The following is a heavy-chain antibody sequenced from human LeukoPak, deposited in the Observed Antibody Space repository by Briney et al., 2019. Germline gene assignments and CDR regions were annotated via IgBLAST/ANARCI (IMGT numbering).Heavy chain of an antibody. J-gene: IGHJ5*02. CDR1: GGSFSGYY. CDR3: ARASPNWFDP. CDR2: INHSGST. Sequence: SETLSLTCADYGGSFSGYYWSWIRQPPGKGLEWIGEINHSGSTNYNPSLKSRVTISVDTSKNQFSLKLSSVTAADTAVYYCARASPNWFDPWGQGTLVTVSS. V-gene: IGHV4-34*01.